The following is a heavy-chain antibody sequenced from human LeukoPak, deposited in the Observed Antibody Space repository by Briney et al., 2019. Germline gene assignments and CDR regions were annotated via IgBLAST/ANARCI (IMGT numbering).Heavy chain of an antibody. Sequence: GGSLRLSCAASGFTFSSYSMNWVRQAPGKGLEWVSYISSSSSTIYYADSVKGRFTISRDNAKNSLYLQMNSLRAEDTAVYYCARLVDTAMVYYYYYGMDVWGQGTTVTVSS. J-gene: IGHJ6*02. V-gene: IGHV3-48*04. CDR3: ARLVDTAMVYYYYYGMDV. CDR1: GFTFSSYS. D-gene: IGHD5-18*01. CDR2: ISSSSSTI.